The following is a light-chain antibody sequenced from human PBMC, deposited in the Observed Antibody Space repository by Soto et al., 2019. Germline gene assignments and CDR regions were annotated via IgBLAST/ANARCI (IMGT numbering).Light chain of an antibody. CDR1: SSDVGGYNY. CDR2: DVD. J-gene: IGLJ2*01. CDR3: CSYTGSSTNVV. V-gene: IGLV2-14*03. Sequence: QSALTQPASVSGSPGQSITISCTGTSSDVGGYNYVSWYQHHPGKAPKLMIYDVDMRPSGVSNRFSGSKSGNTASLTISGLQAEDEADYYCCSYTGSSTNVVFGGGTKLTVL.